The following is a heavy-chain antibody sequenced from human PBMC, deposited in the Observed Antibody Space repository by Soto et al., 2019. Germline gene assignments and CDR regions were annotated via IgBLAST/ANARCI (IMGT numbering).Heavy chain of an antibody. CDR2: IFYTGTT. Sequence: NPSETLSLTCSVSGGSISYNSYDWGWIRQPPGKGLEWIGGIFYTGTTYYSPSLKDRVTMSMDTSTNSFSVNLTSVTAADTAVYFCARLVVVAPVANVWGQGTLVTVSS. J-gene: IGHJ4*02. V-gene: IGHV4-39*02. D-gene: IGHD2-2*01. CDR3: ARLVVVAPVANV. CDR1: GGSISYNSYD.